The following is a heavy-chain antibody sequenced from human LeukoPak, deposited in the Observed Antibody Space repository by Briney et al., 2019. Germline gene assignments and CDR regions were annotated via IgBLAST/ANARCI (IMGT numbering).Heavy chain of an antibody. D-gene: IGHD3-3*01. J-gene: IGHJ3*01. CDR3: AKFSKSADAFDV. V-gene: IGHV1-69*06. CDR2: IIPIFGTA. Sequence: ASVKVSCKASGGTFSSYAISWVRQAPGQGLEWMGGIIPIFGTANYAQKFQGRVTVTADKSTSTAYMELNSLRSEDTAVYYCAKFSKSADAFDVWGQGTLVTVSS. CDR1: GGTFSSYA.